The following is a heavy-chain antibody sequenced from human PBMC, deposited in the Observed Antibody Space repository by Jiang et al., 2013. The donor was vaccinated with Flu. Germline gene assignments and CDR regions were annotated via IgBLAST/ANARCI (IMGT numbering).Heavy chain of an antibody. CDR3: ARERRSGLSTTPDC. J-gene: IGHJ4*02. CDR2: IYSSGST. V-gene: IGHV4-4*07. D-gene: IGHD2-2*01. CDR1: GGSISPYH. Sequence: GSGLVKPSETLSLTCAVSGGSISPYHWSWIRQPAGKGLEWIGRIYSSGSTDYNPSPKSRVTMSVDTSKNQFSLKLTSVTAADTAVYYCARERRSGLSTTPDCWGQGTLVTVSS.